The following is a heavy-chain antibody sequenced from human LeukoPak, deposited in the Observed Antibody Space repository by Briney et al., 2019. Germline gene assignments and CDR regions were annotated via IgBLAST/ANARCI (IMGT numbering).Heavy chain of an antibody. CDR1: GFTFSNAW. V-gene: IGHV3-15*01. CDR3: TTDQYYYGSGSFGY. J-gene: IGHJ4*02. Sequence: GGSLRLSCAASGFTFSNAWMSWVRQAPGKGLEWVGRIKSKTDGGTTDYAAPVKGRFTISRDDSKNTLYLQMNSLKTEDTAVYYCTTDQYYYGSGSFGYWGQGTLVTVSS. D-gene: IGHD3-10*01. CDR2: IKSKTDGGTT.